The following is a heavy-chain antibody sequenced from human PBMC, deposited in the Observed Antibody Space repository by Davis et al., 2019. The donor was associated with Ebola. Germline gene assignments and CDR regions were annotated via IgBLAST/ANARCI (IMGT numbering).Heavy chain of an antibody. CDR3: TTSPRYLEDY. CDR2: IRSKANSYAT. D-gene: IGHD1-1*01. V-gene: IGHV3-73*01. Sequence: GGSLRLSCAASGFTFSGSAMHWVRQASGKGLEWVGRIRSKANSYATAYAASVKGRFTISRDDSKNTLYLQMNSLKTEDTAVYYCTTSPRYLEDYWGQGTLVTVSS. J-gene: IGHJ4*02. CDR1: GFTFSGSA.